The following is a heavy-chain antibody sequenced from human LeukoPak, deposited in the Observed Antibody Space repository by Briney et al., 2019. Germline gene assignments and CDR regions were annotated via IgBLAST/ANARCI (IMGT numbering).Heavy chain of an antibody. D-gene: IGHD3-10*01. V-gene: IGHV4-39*02. Sequence: PSETLSLTCTVSGGSISSSSYYWGWIRQPPGKGLEWIGSIYYSGSTYYNPSLKSRVTISVDTSKNQFSLKLSSVTAADTAVYYCARENFLRPGTDYWGQGTLVTVSS. CDR2: IYYSGST. J-gene: IGHJ4*02. CDR1: GGSISSSSYY. CDR3: ARENFLRPGTDY.